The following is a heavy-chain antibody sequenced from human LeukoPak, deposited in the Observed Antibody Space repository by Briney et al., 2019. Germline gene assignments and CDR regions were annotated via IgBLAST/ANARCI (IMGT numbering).Heavy chain of an antibody. CDR2: INHSGST. V-gene: IGHV4-34*01. Sequence: ETLSLTCAVYGGSFSGYYWSWIRQPPGKGLEWIGEINHSGSTNYNPSLKSRVTISVDTSKNQFSLKLSSVTAADTAVYYCAREGSRWVDFDYWGQGTLVTVSS. CDR3: AREGSRWVDFDY. CDR1: GGSFSGYY. D-gene: IGHD1-26*01. J-gene: IGHJ4*02.